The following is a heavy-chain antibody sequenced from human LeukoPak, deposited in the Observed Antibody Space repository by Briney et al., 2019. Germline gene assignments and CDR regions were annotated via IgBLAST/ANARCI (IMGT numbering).Heavy chain of an antibody. V-gene: IGHV3-30-3*01. CDR1: GFTFSSYW. D-gene: IGHD6-19*01. CDR3: ARAVGIAVPWGYGVDV. J-gene: IGHJ6*02. Sequence: GGSLRLSCAASGFTFSSYWMSWVRQAPGKGLEWVAVISYDGSNKYYADSVKGRFTISRDNSKNTMYLQMNSLRPEDTALYYCARAVGIAVPWGYGVDVWGQGTTVTVSS. CDR2: ISYDGSNK.